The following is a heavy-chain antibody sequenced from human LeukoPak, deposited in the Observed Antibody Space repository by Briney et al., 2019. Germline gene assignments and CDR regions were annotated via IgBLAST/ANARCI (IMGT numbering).Heavy chain of an antibody. CDR3: ARSATYYYDSSGQLNFDY. Sequence: SGPALVKPTQTLTLTCTFSGFSLSTSGMCVGWIRQPPGKALEWLARIDWDDDKYYSTSLKTRLTISKDTSKNQVVLTMTNMDPVDTATYYCARSATYYYDSSGQLNFDYWGQGTLVTVSS. CDR1: GFSLSTSGMC. D-gene: IGHD3-22*01. J-gene: IGHJ4*02. V-gene: IGHV2-70*11. CDR2: IDWDDDK.